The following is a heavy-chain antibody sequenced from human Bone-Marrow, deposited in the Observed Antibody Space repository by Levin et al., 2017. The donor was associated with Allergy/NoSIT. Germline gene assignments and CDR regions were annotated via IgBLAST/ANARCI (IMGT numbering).Heavy chain of an antibody. J-gene: IGHJ5*02. Sequence: GGSLRLSCAASGFTFSSYAMSWVRQAPGKGLEWVSAISGSGGSTYYADSVKGRFTISRDNSKNTLYLQMNSLRAEDTAVYYCASTQGFIAAAGTKQFDPWGQGTLVTVSS. CDR2: ISGSGGST. V-gene: IGHV3-23*01. CDR1: GFTFSSYA. CDR3: ASTQGFIAAAGTKQFDP. D-gene: IGHD6-13*01.